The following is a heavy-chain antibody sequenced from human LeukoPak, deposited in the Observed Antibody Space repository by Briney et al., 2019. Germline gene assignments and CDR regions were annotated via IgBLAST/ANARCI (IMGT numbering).Heavy chain of an antibody. CDR3: ARPRKTGGFDP. D-gene: IGHD3-10*01. CDR2: ISSSGSTI. V-gene: IGHV3-48*03. Sequence: GGSLRLSCAAPGFTFSSYEMNWVRQAPGKGLEWVSYISSSGSTIYYADSVKGRFTISRDNAKNSLYLQMNSLRAEDTAVYYCARPRKTGGFDPWGQGTLVTVSS. CDR1: GFTFSSYE. J-gene: IGHJ5*02.